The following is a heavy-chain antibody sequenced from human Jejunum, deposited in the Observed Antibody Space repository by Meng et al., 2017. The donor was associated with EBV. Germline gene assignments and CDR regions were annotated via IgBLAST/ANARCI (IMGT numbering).Heavy chain of an antibody. J-gene: IGHJ5*02. CDR3: ATDRCSGGSCYSRLGP. V-gene: IGHV1-69*06. Sequence: QVQLVQSGAEVKTPGSSLKVCCKASGDTFTDYAVSWVRLAPGQGLEWMGGIIPILGTPNYAQKFQGRVTITADKSTSTAYMELRSLRSEDTAMYYCATDRCSGGSCYSRLGPLGQGTLVTVAS. CDR2: IIPILGTP. D-gene: IGHD2-15*01. CDR1: GDTFTDYA.